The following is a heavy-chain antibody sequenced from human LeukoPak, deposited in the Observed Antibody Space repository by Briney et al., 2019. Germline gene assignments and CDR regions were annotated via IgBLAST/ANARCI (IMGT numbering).Heavy chain of an antibody. J-gene: IGHJ5*02. Sequence: SETLSLTCTVSGGSISSGDYYWSWIRQPPGKGLEWIGYIYYSGSTYYNPSLKSRVTISVDTSKNQFSLKLSSVTAADTAVYYCARFTTVTGRFDPWGQGTLVTVSS. CDR1: GGSISSGDYY. CDR3: ARFTTVTGRFDP. CDR2: IYYSGST. D-gene: IGHD1-20*01. V-gene: IGHV4-30-4*08.